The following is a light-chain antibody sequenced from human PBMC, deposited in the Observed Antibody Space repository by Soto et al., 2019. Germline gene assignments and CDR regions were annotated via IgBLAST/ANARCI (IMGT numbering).Light chain of an antibody. Sequence: IQMTQSPSTLSASVGDRVTITCRASQSIRIWLAWYQQKPGKAPKLLIYKASSLESEVPSRFSGSGSGTEFTITINSLQPDDSATYYCQQYNSDSTFGQGTKVEIK. V-gene: IGKV1-5*03. CDR1: QSIRIW. CDR3: QQYNSDST. CDR2: KAS. J-gene: IGKJ1*01.